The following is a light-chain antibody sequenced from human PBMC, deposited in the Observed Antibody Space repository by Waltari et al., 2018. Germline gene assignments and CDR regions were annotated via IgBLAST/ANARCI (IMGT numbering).Light chain of an antibody. J-gene: IGLJ3*02. V-gene: IGLV1-51*01. Sequence: QSVLTQPPSVSAAPGQRVTISCSASSSDVGNNYVSWYQQLPGTAPKILIYDNQERPSGIPDRFSGSKSGMSATLVITGLQTGDEADYYCGAWDSRLSVWVFGGGTKLTVL. CDR3: GAWDSRLSVWV. CDR2: DNQ. CDR1: SSDVGNNY.